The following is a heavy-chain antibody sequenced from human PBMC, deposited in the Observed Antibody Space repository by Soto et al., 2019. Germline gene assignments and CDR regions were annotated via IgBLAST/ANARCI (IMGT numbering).Heavy chain of an antibody. CDR3: ASHSGSSPEGRYYYGMDV. Sequence: QVQLVQSGAEVKKPGSSVKVSCKASGGTFSSYAISWVRQAPGQGLQWMGGIISIFGTADYEQKLQGRVTITADESPSKAYMELSSLRSEDTAVYYCASHSGSSPEGRYYYGMDVWGQGTTVTVSS. CDR2: IISIFGTA. J-gene: IGHJ6*02. V-gene: IGHV1-69*12. CDR1: GGTFSSYA. D-gene: IGHD1-26*01.